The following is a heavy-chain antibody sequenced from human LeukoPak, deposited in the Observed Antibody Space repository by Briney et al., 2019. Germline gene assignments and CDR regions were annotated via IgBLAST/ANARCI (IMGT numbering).Heavy chain of an antibody. Sequence: GESLKISCKGSGYSFTSYWIAWVRQMPGKGLEWMGIIYPGDSDTRYSPSFQGQVTFSADKSISTAYLQWSSLKASDTAMYYCARGVVIAPQTFDYWGQGTLVTVSS. V-gene: IGHV5-51*01. D-gene: IGHD2-21*01. CDR2: IYPGDSDT. CDR3: ARGVVIAPQTFDY. J-gene: IGHJ4*02. CDR1: GYSFTSYW.